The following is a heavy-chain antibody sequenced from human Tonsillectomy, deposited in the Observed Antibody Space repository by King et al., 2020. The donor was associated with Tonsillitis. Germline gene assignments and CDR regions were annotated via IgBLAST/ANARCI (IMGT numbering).Heavy chain of an antibody. CDR3: ARHRSGSYSSYYFDY. D-gene: IGHD3-10*01. V-gene: IGHV4-31*03. J-gene: IGHJ4*02. Sequence: QLQESGPGLVKPSQTLSLACTVSGGPISSGGYYCSWIRQHPGKGLEWIGYISYSGTTYYSPSLKGRVIISVDTSKNKFSLKLSSVTAADTSVYYCARHRSGSYSSYYFDYWGQGTLVTVSS. CDR1: GGPISSGGYY. CDR2: ISYSGTT.